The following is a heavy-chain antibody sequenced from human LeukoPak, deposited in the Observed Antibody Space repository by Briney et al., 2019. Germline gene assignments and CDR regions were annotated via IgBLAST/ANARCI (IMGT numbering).Heavy chain of an antibody. V-gene: IGHV4-39*07. Sequence: SETLSLTCTVSGGSISSSSYYWGWIRQPPGKGLEWIGSIYYSGSTYYNPSLKSRVTISVDTSRNQFSLKLSSVTAADTAVYYCAREGEAGNNLNWFDPWGQGTLVTVSS. CDR2: IYYSGST. J-gene: IGHJ5*02. D-gene: IGHD3-16*01. CDR3: AREGEAGNNLNWFDP. CDR1: GGSISSSSYY.